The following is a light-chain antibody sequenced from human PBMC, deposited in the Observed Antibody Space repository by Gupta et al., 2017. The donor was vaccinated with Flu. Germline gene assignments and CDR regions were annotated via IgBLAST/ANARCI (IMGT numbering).Light chain of an antibody. Sequence: SDVLTHPPSVSVAPGKTATIPCGGSNIGSKSVHWYQQKPGQAPVLVVYDDSDRPSGTPERFSCSNSGNTATRTISRVEAGDEADYYCQVWDSSSDLVFGGGTKLTVL. CDR3: QVWDSSSDLV. J-gene: IGLJ2*01. CDR1: NIGSKS. CDR2: DDS. V-gene: IGLV3-21*03.